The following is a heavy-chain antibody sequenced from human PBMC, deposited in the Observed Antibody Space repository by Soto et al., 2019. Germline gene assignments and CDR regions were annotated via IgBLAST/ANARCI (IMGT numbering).Heavy chain of an antibody. J-gene: IGHJ5*02. CDR2: IYYSGST. Sequence: SETLSLTCTVSGGSISSYYWSWIRQPPGKGLEWIGYIYYSGSTNYNPSLKSRVTISVDTSKNQFSLKLSSVTAADTAVYYCARLNPPGGGSYNWFDPWGQGALVTVSS. CDR3: ARLNPPGGGSYNWFDP. V-gene: IGHV4-59*08. D-gene: IGHD2-15*01. CDR1: GGSISSYY.